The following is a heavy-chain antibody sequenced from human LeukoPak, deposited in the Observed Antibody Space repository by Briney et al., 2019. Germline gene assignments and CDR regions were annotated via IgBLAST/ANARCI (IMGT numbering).Heavy chain of an antibody. CDR3: AGGNTVWLLDY. Sequence: GGSLRLSCAASGFTFSTYAMHWGRQAPGKGLEWVAIISYDVSITYYADSVKGRFTISRDNSKNSLSLHMNSLRTEDSAVYYCAGGNTVWLLDYWGQGTLLTVSS. D-gene: IGHD5-24*01. CDR1: GFTFSTYA. J-gene: IGHJ4*02. V-gene: IGHV3-30*04. CDR2: ISYDVSIT.